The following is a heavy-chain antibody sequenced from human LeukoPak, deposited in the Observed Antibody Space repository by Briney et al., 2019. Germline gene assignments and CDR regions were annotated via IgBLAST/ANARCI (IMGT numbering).Heavy chain of an antibody. CDR3: AKGYSTSWLPFFDY. Sequence: GGSLRLSCAASGSTFSTYAMSWVRQAPGKGLEWVSAISDSGGYTYYADSVRGRFTISRDNSKNTLYLQMNSLRAEDTAAYYCAKGYSTSWLPFFDYWGQGTLVTVSS. D-gene: IGHD2-2*01. J-gene: IGHJ4*02. CDR1: GSTFSTYA. V-gene: IGHV3-23*01. CDR2: ISDSGGYT.